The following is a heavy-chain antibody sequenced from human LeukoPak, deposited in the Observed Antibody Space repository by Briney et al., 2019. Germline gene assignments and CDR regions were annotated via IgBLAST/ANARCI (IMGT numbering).Heavy chain of an antibody. CDR2: IYYSGST. Sequence: PSETLSLTCTVSGGSISSSSYYWGWIRQPPGKGLEWIGSIYYSGSTYYNPSLKSRVTISVDTSKNQFSLKLSSVTAADTAVYYCARHSAAVHAFDIWGQGTMVTVSS. V-gene: IGHV4-39*01. CDR3: ARHSAAVHAFDI. D-gene: IGHD6-13*01. J-gene: IGHJ3*02. CDR1: GGSISSSSYY.